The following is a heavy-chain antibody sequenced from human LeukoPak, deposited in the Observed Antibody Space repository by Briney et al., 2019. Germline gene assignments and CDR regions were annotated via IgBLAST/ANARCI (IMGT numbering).Heavy chain of an antibody. Sequence: GGSLRLSCAASGFTVSSNYMSWVRQAPGKGLEWVSVIYSGGSTYYADSVKGRFTISRDNSKNTLYLQMNSLRAEDTAVYYCARDGDFWGGYYIYWGQGTRVTVSS. CDR3: ARDGDFWGGYYIY. CDR1: GFTVSSNY. CDR2: IYSGGST. V-gene: IGHV3-53*01. D-gene: IGHD3-3*01. J-gene: IGHJ4*02.